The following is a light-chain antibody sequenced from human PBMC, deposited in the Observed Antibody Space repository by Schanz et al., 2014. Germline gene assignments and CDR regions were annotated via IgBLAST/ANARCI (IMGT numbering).Light chain of an antibody. V-gene: IGLV1-44*01. Sequence: QSVLAQPPSASGSPGQRVTISCSGSSSNIGSNAVNWYQQLPGTAPKPLIYSNNQRPSGVPDRFSGSKSGTSASLAISGLQSEDEADYYCSSYTSSSPSVFGGGTKLTVL. CDR1: SSNIGSNA. J-gene: IGLJ3*02. CDR3: SSYTSSSPSV. CDR2: SNN.